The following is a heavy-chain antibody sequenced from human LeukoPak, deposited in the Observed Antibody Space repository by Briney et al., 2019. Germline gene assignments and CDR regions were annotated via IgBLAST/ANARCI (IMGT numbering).Heavy chain of an antibody. Sequence: SETLSLTCTVSGGSISSSSYYWGWIRQPPGKGLEWIGSIYYSGSTYYNPSLKSRVTISVDTSKNQFSLKLSSVTAADTAVYYCARGRGYYGSGRPYYFDYWGQGTLVTVSS. J-gene: IGHJ4*02. CDR1: GGSISSSSYY. V-gene: IGHV4-39*07. CDR3: ARGRGYYGSGRPYYFDY. CDR2: IYYSGST. D-gene: IGHD3-10*01.